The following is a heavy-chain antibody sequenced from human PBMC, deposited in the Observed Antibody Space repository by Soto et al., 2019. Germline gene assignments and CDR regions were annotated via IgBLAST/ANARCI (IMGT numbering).Heavy chain of an antibody. CDR2: ISGSGGST. Sequence: GGSLRLSCAASGFTFSSYAMSWVRQAPGKGMEWVAAISGSGGSTYYADSVKGRFTISRDNSKNTLYLQMNSLRAEDAAVYYCAKDLVGSNADYFDYSCQGTLVTVSS. CDR3: AKDLVGSNADYFDY. CDR1: GFTFSSYA. V-gene: IGHV3-23*01. J-gene: IGHJ4*02. D-gene: IGHD2-15*01.